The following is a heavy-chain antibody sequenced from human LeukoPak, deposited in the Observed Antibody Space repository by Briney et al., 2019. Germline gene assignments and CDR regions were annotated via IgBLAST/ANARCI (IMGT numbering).Heavy chain of an antibody. CDR1: GGSFSGYY. CDR2: INHSGST. J-gene: IGHJ4*02. CDR3: AREGGPYRPLDY. V-gene: IGHV4-34*01. Sequence: SETLSLTCAVYGGSFSGYYWSWIRQPPGKGLEWIGEINHSGSTNYNPSVKSRVTISVDTSKNQFSLKLSSVTAADTAVYYCAREGGPYRPLDYSGQGTLVTVAS.